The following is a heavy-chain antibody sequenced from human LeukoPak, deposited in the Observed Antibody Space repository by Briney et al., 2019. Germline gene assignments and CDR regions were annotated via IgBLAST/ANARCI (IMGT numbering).Heavy chain of an antibody. V-gene: IGHV4-59*01. Sequence: SETLSLTCSVSGGSTGNYYWNWIRQTPGKGLEWIGYMSYSGSTKYNPSLESRVTISGDMSKKQFSLKLRSVTAADTAIYYCARXMPXGXXXXFDXWGQGTL. CDR3: ARXMPXGXXXXFDX. CDR2: MSYSGST. J-gene: IGHJ5*02. D-gene: IGHD2-2*01. CDR1: GGSTGNYY.